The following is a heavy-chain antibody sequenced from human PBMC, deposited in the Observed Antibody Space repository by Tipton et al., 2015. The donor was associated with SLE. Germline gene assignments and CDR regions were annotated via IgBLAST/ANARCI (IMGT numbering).Heavy chain of an antibody. V-gene: IGHV4-59*01. J-gene: IGHJ4*02. CDR1: GGSISSYY. CDR2: IYYSGST. D-gene: IGHD3-22*01. CDR3: ARGFRYSSGPGAY. Sequence: LRLSCTVSGGSISSYYWSWIRQPPGKGLEWIGYIYYSGSTNYNPSLKSRVTISVDTSKNQFSLKLTSVTAADTAVYYCARGFRYSSGPGAYWGQGTLVTVSS.